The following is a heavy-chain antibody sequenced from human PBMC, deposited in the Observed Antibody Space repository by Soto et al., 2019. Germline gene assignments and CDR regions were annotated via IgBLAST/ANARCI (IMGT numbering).Heavy chain of an antibody. D-gene: IGHD2-8*01. CDR2: IWYDGSNK. V-gene: IGHV3-33*01. CDR3: ARGPHVCTNGVCHSHFDY. J-gene: IGHJ4*02. CDR1: GFTFSSYG. Sequence: HPGGSLRLSCAASGFTFSSYGMHWVRQAPGKGLEWVAVIWYDGSNKYYADSVKGRFTISRDNSKNTLYLQMNSLRAEDTAVYYCARGPHVCTNGVCHSHFDYWGQGTPVTVSS.